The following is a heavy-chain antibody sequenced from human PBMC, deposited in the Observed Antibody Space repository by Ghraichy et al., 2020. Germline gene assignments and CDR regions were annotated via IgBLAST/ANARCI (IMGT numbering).Heavy chain of an antibody. V-gene: IGHV1-18*01. CDR3: ARESLNNYYDSSGYYYDWFDP. D-gene: IGHD3-22*01. CDR1: GYTFTSYG. J-gene: IGHJ5*02. CDR2: ISAYNGNT. Sequence: ASVKVSCKASGYTFTSYGISWVRQAPGQGLEWMGWISAYNGNTNYAQKLQGRVTMTTDTSTSTAYMELRSLRSDDTAVYYCARESLNNYYDSSGYYYDWFDPWGQGTLVTVSS.